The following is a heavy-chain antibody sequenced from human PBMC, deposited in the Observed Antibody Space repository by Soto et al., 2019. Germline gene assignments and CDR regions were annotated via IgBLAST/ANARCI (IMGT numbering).Heavy chain of an antibody. V-gene: IGHV1-18*01. Sequence: GKVSCKASGYTFTSYDINWVRQATGQGLEWMGWMNPNSGNTNYAQKLQGRVTMTTDTSTSTAYMELRSLRSDDTAVYYCARDPRRTEKEAFDIWGQGTIVTVSS. CDR1: GYTFTSYD. CDR3: ARDPRRTEKEAFDI. J-gene: IGHJ3*02. D-gene: IGHD1-1*01. CDR2: MNPNSGNT.